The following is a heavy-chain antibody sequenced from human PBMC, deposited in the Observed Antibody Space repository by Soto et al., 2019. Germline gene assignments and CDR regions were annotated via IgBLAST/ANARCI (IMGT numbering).Heavy chain of an antibody. D-gene: IGHD6-19*01. Sequence: QVQLVQSGAEVKKPGSSVKVSCKASGDTFSNYTVSWVRQAPGQGLEWMGRIIPILDIANYAQKFQGRVTITADKSTSTAYMDLPNLRSADTAVYYCARGVAGTHYYYGLDVWGQGTTVTVSS. J-gene: IGHJ6*02. CDR1: GDTFSNYT. CDR2: IIPILDIA. CDR3: ARGVAGTHYYYGLDV. V-gene: IGHV1-69*02.